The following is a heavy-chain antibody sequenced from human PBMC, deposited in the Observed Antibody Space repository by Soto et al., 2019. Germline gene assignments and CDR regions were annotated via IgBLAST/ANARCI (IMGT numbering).Heavy chain of an antibody. CDR2: IYHSGST. D-gene: IGHD6-19*01. Sequence: PSETLSLTCTVSRASISSGDYYWSWIRQPPGKGLEWVGYIYHSGSTNYNPSLKSRVTISVDTSKNQFSLKLSSVTAADTAVYYCARFPGYSRGSYPTRYYYYGMDVWGQGTTVTVPS. CDR3: ARFPGYSRGSYPTRYYYYGMDV. J-gene: IGHJ6*02. CDR1: RASISSGDYY. V-gene: IGHV4-30-4*01.